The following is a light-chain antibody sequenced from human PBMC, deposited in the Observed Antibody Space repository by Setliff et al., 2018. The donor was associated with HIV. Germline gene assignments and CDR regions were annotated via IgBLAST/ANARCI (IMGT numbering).Light chain of an antibody. CDR2: EVS. CDR1: SGDIGVYEY. Sequence: QSVLAQPASVSGSLGQSITIFCIGTSGDIGVYEYVSWYQQHPGEAPKLMIYEVSNRPSGVSNRFSGSKSGNTASLTISGLQAEDEADYFCSSYRRTNTWVVGGGTK. CDR3: SSYRRTNTWV. V-gene: IGLV2-14*03. J-gene: IGLJ3*02.